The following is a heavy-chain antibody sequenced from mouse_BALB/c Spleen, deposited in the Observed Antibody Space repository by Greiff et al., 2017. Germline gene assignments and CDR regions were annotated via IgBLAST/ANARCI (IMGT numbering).Heavy chain of an antibody. CDR3: ARDTVYDYRYFDV. D-gene: IGHD2-3*01. CDR1: GYSITSDYA. CDR2: ISYSGST. Sequence: EVQLQESGPGLVKPSQSLSLTCTVTGYSITSDYAWNWIRQFPGNKLEWMGYISYSGSTSYNPSLKSRISITRDTSKNQFFLQLNSVTTEDTATYYCARDTVYDYRYFDVWGAGTTVTVSS. J-gene: IGHJ1*01. V-gene: IGHV3-2*02.